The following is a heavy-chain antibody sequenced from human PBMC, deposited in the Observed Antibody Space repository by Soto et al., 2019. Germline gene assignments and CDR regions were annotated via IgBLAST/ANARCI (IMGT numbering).Heavy chain of an antibody. CDR3: AKDLPTYGGKGGFDY. V-gene: IGHV3-30*18. Sequence: GSLRLSCAASGFTFSSYGMHWVRQAPGKGLEWVAVISYDGSNKYYADSVKGRFTISRDNSKNTLYLQMNSLRAEDTAVYYCAKDLPTYGGKGGFDYWGQGTLVTVSS. CDR2: ISYDGSNK. J-gene: IGHJ4*02. CDR1: GFTFSSYG. D-gene: IGHD4-17*01.